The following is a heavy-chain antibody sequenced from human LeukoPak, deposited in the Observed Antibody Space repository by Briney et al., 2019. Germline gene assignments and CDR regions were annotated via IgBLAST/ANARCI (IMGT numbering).Heavy chain of an antibody. Sequence: KPSETLSLTCAVYGGSFSGYYWSWIRQPPGKGLEWIGEINHSGSTNYNPSLKSRVTISVDTSKNQFSLKLSSVTAADTAVYYCARVGFMTTVTRTIQNWFDPWGQGTLVTVSS. V-gene: IGHV4-34*01. CDR1: GGSFSGYY. J-gene: IGHJ5*02. CDR3: ARVGFMTTVTRTIQNWFDP. CDR2: INHSGST. D-gene: IGHD4-17*01.